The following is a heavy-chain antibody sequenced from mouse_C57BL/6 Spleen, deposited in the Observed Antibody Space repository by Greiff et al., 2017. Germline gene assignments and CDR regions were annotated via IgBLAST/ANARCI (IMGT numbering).Heavy chain of an antibody. D-gene: IGHD1-1*01. CDR3: ARRGSNTRYYYAMDY. J-gene: IGHJ4*01. CDR2: IDPSDSYT. V-gene: IGHV1-50*01. Sequence: QVQLKQPGAELVKPGASVKLSCKASGYTFTSYWMQWVKQRPGQGLEWIGEIDPSDSYTNYNQKFKGKATLTVDTSSSTAYMQLSSLTSEDSAVYYCARRGSNTRYYYAMDYWGQGTSVTVSS. CDR1: GYTFTSYW.